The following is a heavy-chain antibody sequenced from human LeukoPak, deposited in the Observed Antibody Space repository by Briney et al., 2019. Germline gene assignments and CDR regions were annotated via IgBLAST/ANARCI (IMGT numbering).Heavy chain of an antibody. CDR1: GFTFSDYY. CDR3: ARHLGFGTWEVDY. D-gene: IGHD1-1*01. Sequence: GGSLRLSCAASGFTFSDYYMSWIRQAPGKGLEWVSYISSSGSTIYYADSVKGQFTISRDNAKNSLYLQMNSLRAEDTAVYYCARHLGFGTWEVDYWGQGTLVTVSS. J-gene: IGHJ4*02. V-gene: IGHV3-11*01. CDR2: ISSSGSTI.